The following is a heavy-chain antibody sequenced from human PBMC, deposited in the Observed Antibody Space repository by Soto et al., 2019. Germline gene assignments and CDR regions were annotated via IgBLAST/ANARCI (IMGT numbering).Heavy chain of an antibody. CDR3: ARELRITTAGPRPYDY. D-gene: IGHD6-13*01. CDR2: IIPIVVAA. CDR1: GDTFNSYA. J-gene: IGHJ4*02. V-gene: IGHV1-69*12. Sequence: QVQLMQSGAEVKKPGSSVKVSCKASGDTFNSYAVNWVRQAPGQGLEWMGGIIPIVVAANYAQKFQGRGTITADESTSTVYMELRSLRSADTAVFYCARELRITTAGPRPYDYWGQGTLVTVSS.